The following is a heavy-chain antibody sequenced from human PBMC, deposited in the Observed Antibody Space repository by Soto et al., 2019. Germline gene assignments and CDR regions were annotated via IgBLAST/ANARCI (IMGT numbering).Heavy chain of an antibody. CDR3: ATTRPSFYYDSSGSLDY. D-gene: IGHD3-22*01. CDR2: FDPEDGET. Sequence: VKVACTVSGYTLPELSMHWVRQAPGKGLEWMGGFDPEDGETIYAQKFQGRVTMTEDTSTDTAYMELSSLRSEDTAVYYCATTRPSFYYDSSGSLDYWGQRTLFTVSS. V-gene: IGHV1-24*01. CDR1: GYTLPELS. J-gene: IGHJ4*02.